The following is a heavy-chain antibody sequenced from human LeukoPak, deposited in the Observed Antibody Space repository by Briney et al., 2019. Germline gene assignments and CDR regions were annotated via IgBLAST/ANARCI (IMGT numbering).Heavy chain of an antibody. CDR1: GGSISSYY. J-gene: IGHJ6*03. CDR2: IYTSGST. V-gene: IGHV4-4*07. Sequence: PSETLSLTCTVSGGSISSYYWSWIRQPAGKGLEWIGRIYTSGSTNYNPSLKSRVTMSVDTSKNQFSLKLSSVTAADTAVYYCARGNGVRSLLDYYYYYYMDVWGKGTTVTISS. CDR3: ARGNGVRSLLDYYYYYYMDV. D-gene: IGHD3-10*01.